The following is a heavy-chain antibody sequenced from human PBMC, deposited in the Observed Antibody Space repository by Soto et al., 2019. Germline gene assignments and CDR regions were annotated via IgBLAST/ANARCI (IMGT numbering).Heavy chain of an antibody. D-gene: IGHD2-8*02. Sequence: QVQLVESGGGVVQPGRSLRLSCAASGFTFSSYAVHWVRQAPGKGLEWVAVISYDGSNKYYADSVKGRFTVSRDNSKNTLYLQMSSLRAEDTAGYYCAREYSLAVLAPGYWGQGTLVTVSS. J-gene: IGHJ4*02. CDR2: ISYDGSNK. CDR3: AREYSLAVLAPGY. V-gene: IGHV3-30-3*01. CDR1: GFTFSSYA.